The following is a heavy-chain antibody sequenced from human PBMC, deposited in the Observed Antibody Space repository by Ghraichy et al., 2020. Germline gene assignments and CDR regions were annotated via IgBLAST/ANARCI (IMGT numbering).Heavy chain of an antibody. D-gene: IGHD2-2*01. CDR2: ISSSGSTI. Sequence: GGSLRLSCAASGFTFSDYYMSWIRQAPGKGLEWVSYISSSGSTIYYADSVKGRFTISRDNAKNSLYLQMNSLRAEDTAVYYCARDFLGYCSSTSCPQGYYYGMDVWGQGTTVTVSS. V-gene: IGHV3-11*04. CDR1: GFTFSDYY. J-gene: IGHJ6*02. CDR3: ARDFLGYCSSTSCPQGYYYGMDV.